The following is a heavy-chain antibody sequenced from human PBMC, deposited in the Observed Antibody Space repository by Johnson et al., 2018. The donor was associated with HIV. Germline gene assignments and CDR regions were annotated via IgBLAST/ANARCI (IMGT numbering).Heavy chain of an antibody. CDR2: VPYDGRNT. V-gene: IGHV3-30*03. D-gene: IGHD3-10*01. CDR1: GFTLTNYG. CDR3: ARDAHMGRGVGDAFDI. Sequence: QVQLVESGGGVVQPGRSLRLSCAVSGFTLTNYGIHWVRQAPDKGLEWVALVPYDGRNTYYADSVRGRFTLARDISKNTVYLQMNSLRAEDTALYYCARDAHMGRGVGDAFDIWGQGTMVTVSS. J-gene: IGHJ3*02.